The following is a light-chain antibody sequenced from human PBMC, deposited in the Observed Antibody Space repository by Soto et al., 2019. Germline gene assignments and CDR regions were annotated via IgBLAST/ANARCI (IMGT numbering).Light chain of an antibody. J-gene: IGKJ5*01. Sequence: IDKTHSPATLYASLGDRVTITFGASQTISSWLAWYQQKPGKAPNLLIYDASPLERGVPSRFSGTGSGTEFTLTIDRLQPDDFATYYCQQYHTSSITFGQGTRPEIK. V-gene: IGKV1-5*01. CDR1: QTISSW. CDR2: DAS. CDR3: QQYHTSSIT.